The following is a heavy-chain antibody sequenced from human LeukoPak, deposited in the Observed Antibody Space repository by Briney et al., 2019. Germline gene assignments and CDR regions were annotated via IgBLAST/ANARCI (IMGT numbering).Heavy chain of an antibody. CDR2: INQDGSEK. D-gene: IGHD5-12*01. CDR3: ARVRIVAGIDC. V-gene: IGHV3-7*03. J-gene: IGHJ4*02. Sequence: GGSLRLSCAASEFTFSSHWMSWVRQAPGKGLEWVANINQDGSEKYYVDSVKGRFTIPRDNAKNSLYLQMNSLRAEDAAVYYCARVRIVAGIDCWGQGTLVTVSS. CDR1: EFTFSSHW.